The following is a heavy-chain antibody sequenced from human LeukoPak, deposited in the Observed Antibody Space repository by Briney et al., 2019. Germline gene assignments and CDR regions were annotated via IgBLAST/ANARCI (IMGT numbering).Heavy chain of an antibody. J-gene: IGHJ4*02. CDR2: IYYSGST. V-gene: IGHV4-31*03. CDR3: AREAADYGDYGVG. Sequence: PSETLSLTCTVSGGSISSGGYYWSWIRQHPGKGLEWIGYIYYSGSTYYNPSLKSRVTISVDTSKNQFSLKLSSVTAADTAVYYCAREAADYGDYGVGWGQGTLVTVSS. D-gene: IGHD4-17*01. CDR1: GGSISSGGYY.